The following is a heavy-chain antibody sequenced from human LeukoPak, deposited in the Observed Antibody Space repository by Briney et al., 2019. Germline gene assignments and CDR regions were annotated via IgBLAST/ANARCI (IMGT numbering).Heavy chain of an antibody. CDR2: INSGGSGT. Sequence: GGSLRLSCVASGFNFASNWMHWVRQTPGKGLMWVSRINSGGSGTSYADSVEGRFTISRDNAKNTLYLQMNNLRAEDTAVYYCARIRIWGQGTLVTVSS. J-gene: IGHJ4*02. V-gene: IGHV3-74*01. CDR1: GFNFASNW. CDR3: ARIRI. D-gene: IGHD3-10*01.